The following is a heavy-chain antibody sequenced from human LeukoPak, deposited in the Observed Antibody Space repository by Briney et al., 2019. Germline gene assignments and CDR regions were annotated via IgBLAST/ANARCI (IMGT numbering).Heavy chain of an antibody. CDR1: GFTFSSYG. Sequence: PGGSLRLSCAASGFTFSSYGMHWLRQAPAKGLEWVAVISYDGSNKYYADSVKGRFTISRDNSKNTLYLQMNSLRAEDTAVYYCARDGGGHYDFWSGYWEYYYYYYGMDVWGQGTTVTVSS. D-gene: IGHD3-3*01. J-gene: IGHJ6*02. CDR2: ISYDGSNK. V-gene: IGHV3-30*03. CDR3: ARDGGGHYDFWSGYWEYYYYYYGMDV.